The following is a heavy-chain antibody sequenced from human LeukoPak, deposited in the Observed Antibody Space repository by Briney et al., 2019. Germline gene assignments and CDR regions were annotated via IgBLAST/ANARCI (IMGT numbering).Heavy chain of an antibody. CDR2: ISGSGGST. D-gene: IGHD4-23*01. CDR1: GFTFSSYA. V-gene: IGHV3-23*01. CDR3: AGTPSLYGGNNPYNWFDL. J-gene: IGHJ5*02. Sequence: GGSLRLSCAASGFTFSSYAMSWVRQAPGKGLEWVSAISGSGGSTYYADSVKGRFTISRDNSKNTLYLQMNSLRAEDTAVYYCAGTPSLYGGNNPYNWFDLWGQGTLVTVSS.